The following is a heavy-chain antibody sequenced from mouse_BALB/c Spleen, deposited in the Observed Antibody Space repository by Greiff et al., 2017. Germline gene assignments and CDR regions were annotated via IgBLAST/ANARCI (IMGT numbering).Heavy chain of an antibody. D-gene: IGHD1-1*01. J-gene: IGHJ1*01. CDR3: ARITTVVGPYFDV. CDR1: GYTFSSYW. CDR2: ILPGSGST. Sequence: VHLVESGAELMKPGASVKISCKATGYTFSSYWIEWVKQRPGHGLEWIGEILPGSGSTNYNEKFKGKATFTADTSSNTAYMQLSSLTSEDSAVYYCARITTVVGPYFDVWGAGTTVTVSS. V-gene: IGHV1-9*01.